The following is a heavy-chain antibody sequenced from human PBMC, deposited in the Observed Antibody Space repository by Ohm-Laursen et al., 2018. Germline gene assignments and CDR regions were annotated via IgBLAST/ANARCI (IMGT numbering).Heavy chain of an antibody. CDR3: ARDRGYSEFDP. CDR2: IYSGGST. D-gene: IGHD5-12*01. CDR1: GFTVSSNY. Sequence: SLRLSCSASGFTVSSNYMSWVRQAPGKGLEWVSVIYSGGSTYYADSVKGRFTISRDNSKNTLYLQMNSLRAEDTAVYYCARDRGYSEFDPWGQGTLVTVSS. V-gene: IGHV3-53*01. J-gene: IGHJ5*02.